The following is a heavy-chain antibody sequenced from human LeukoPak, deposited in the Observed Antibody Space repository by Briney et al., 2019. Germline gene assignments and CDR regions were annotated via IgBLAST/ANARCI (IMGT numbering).Heavy chain of an antibody. J-gene: IGHJ4*02. CDR1: GFTVSSNY. V-gene: IGHV3-53*01. D-gene: IGHD3-10*01. Sequence: GGSLRLSCAASGFTVSSNYMSWVRQAPGKGLEWVSVIYSGGNTYYADSVKGRFTISRDNSKNTLYLQMNSLSTEDTAVYYCATSYGSGSYGHWGQGTLVTVSS. CDR3: ATSYGSGSYGH. CDR2: IYSGGNT.